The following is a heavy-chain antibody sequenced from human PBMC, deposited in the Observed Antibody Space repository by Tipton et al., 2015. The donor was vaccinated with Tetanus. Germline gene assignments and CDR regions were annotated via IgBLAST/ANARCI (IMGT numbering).Heavy chain of an antibody. D-gene: IGHD1-26*01. CDR2: IYAGGSYT. CDR3: ARKMRGSYDAFDL. J-gene: IGHJ3*01. Sequence: GSLRLSCAASGITLSSYVVSWVRQAPGKGLEWVSVIYAGGSYTNYADSVKGRFTISRDNSKNMLYLQMNSLRADDTAVYYCARKMRGSYDAFDLWGQGTMVTVSS. V-gene: IGHV3-23*03. CDR1: GITLSSYV.